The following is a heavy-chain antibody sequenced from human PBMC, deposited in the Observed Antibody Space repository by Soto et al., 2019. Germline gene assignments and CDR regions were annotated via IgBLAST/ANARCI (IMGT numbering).Heavy chain of an antibody. CDR1: GFTFSSYA. CDR3: AKDAHIVVVPAAMYGAFDI. Sequence: GGSLRLSCAASGFTFSSYAMSWVRQAPGKGLEWVSAISGSGGSTYYADSVKGRFTISRDNSKNTLYLQMNSLRAEDTAVYYCAKDAHIVVVPAAMYGAFDIWGQGTMVTVSS. D-gene: IGHD2-2*01. J-gene: IGHJ3*02. CDR2: ISGSGGST. V-gene: IGHV3-23*01.